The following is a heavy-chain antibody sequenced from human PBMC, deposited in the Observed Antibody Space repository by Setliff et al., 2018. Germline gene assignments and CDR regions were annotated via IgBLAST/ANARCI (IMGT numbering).Heavy chain of an antibody. CDR2: VIPIFGTA. D-gene: IGHD3-9*01. Sequence: ASVKVSCKASGGTFSSYAISWVRQAPGQGLEWMGGVIPIFGTANYAQKFQGRVTITADESTSTAYMELSSLSSEDTAGYYCASNYDIHLYNWFEPWGQGTLVTVSS. J-gene: IGHJ5*02. V-gene: IGHV1-69*13. CDR3: ASNYDIHLYNWFEP. CDR1: GGTFSSYA.